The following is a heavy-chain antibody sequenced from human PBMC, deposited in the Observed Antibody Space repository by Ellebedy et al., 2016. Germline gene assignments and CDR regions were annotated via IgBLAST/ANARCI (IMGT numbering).Heavy chain of an antibody. J-gene: IGHJ4*02. CDR1: GFNFNVAG. Sequence: GGSLRLXXAASGFNFNVAGMTWVRQAPGKGLGWVATFVFSGTATYYSDSVKGRFIISRDNAKNSLFLQMNSLRVEDTAVYYCARDGSEWSRDYWGQGTLVTVSS. V-gene: IGHV3-21*01. CDR2: FVFSGTAT. D-gene: IGHD3-3*01. CDR3: ARDGSEWSRDY.